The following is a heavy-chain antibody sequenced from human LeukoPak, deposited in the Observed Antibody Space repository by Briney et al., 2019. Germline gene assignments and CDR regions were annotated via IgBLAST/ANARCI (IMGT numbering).Heavy chain of an antibody. Sequence: PSETLSLTCTVSGASISGTDYYWTWTRHHPGEGLEWLGFIHFSGTIYYNPSLSSRLIISADTSKNQMSLKLSSVTAADTGVYYCAAGGDTAKGGKYWGQGIQVTVSS. V-gene: IGHV4-31*03. CDR2: IHFSGTI. D-gene: IGHD5-18*01. J-gene: IGHJ4*02. CDR3: AAGGDTAKGGKY. CDR1: GASISGTDYY.